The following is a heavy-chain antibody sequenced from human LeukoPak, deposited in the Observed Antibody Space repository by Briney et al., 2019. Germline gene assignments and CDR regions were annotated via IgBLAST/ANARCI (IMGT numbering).Heavy chain of an antibody. V-gene: IGHV3-9*03. CDR1: GFIFDDYA. Sequence: GRSLRLSCAASGFIFDDYAMHWVRQVPAKGLEGVSGISWNSGSIGYADSVKGRFTISRDNAKNSLHLQMDSLRPEDMALYYCVKDRRATVTTSRFQQGGQGTLVAVSS. CDR2: ISWNSGSI. J-gene: IGHJ1*01. D-gene: IGHD4-17*01. CDR3: VKDRRATVTTSRFQQ.